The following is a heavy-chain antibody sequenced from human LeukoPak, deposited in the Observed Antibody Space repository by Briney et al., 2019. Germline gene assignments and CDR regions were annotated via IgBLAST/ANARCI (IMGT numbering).Heavy chain of an antibody. D-gene: IGHD2-15*01. J-gene: IGHJ6*02. V-gene: IGHV1-2*02. CDR2: INPNSGGT. Sequence: ASVKVSCKASGYTFTGYYMHWVRQAPGQGLEWMGWINPNSGGTNYAQKFQGRVTMTRDTSISTAYMELSRLRSDDTAVYYCARDGYCSGGSCYRGPYYYGMDVWDQGTTVTVSS. CDR3: ARDGYCSGGSCYRGPYYYGMDV. CDR1: GYTFTGYY.